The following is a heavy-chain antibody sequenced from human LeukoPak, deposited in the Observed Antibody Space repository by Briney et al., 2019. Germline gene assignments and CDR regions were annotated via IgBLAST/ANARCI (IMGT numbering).Heavy chain of an antibody. CDR1: GYTFTGYY. Sequence: GASVKVSCKASGYTFTGYYMHWVRQAPGQGLEWMGWINPNSGGTNYAQKFQGRVTMTGDTSISTAYMELSRLRSDDTAVYYCARAHCSSTSCYVGIFDYWGQGTLVTVSS. D-gene: IGHD2-2*01. V-gene: IGHV1-2*02. CDR2: INPNSGGT. CDR3: ARAHCSSTSCYVGIFDY. J-gene: IGHJ4*02.